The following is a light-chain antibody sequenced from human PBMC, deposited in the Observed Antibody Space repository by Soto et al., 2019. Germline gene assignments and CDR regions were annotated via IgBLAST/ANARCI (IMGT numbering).Light chain of an antibody. J-gene: IGKJ1*01. CDR1: QSIRSW. CDR2: DAS. V-gene: IGKV1-5*01. CDR3: QQYNSYWT. Sequence: DIQMTQSPSTLSASVGDRVTITCRASQSIRSWLAWYQQKPGKAPKLLIYDASSLESGVPSRFSGSGSGTEFTLTISGLQPDDFATYYCQQYNSYWTFGQGTKVEIK.